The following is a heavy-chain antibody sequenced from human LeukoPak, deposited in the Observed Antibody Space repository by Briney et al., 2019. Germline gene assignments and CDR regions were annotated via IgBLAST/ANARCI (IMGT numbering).Heavy chain of an antibody. CDR1: GLTFSSCA. J-gene: IGHJ4*02. CDR3: ARVGGYYDSSGYPWDY. Sequence: GGSLRLSCAASGLTFSSCAMNWVRQAPGKGLEWLLHITTTGDTTYCADSVKGRFTISRDNAKNSLYLQMNSLRAEDTAVYYCARVGGYYDSSGYPWDYWGQGTLVTVSS. D-gene: IGHD3-22*01. V-gene: IGHV3-48*04. CDR2: ITTTGDTT.